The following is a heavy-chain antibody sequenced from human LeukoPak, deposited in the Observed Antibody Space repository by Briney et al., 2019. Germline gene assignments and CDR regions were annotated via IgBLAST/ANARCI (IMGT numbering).Heavy chain of an antibody. V-gene: IGHV3-21*01. D-gene: IGHD5-24*01. CDR1: GFAFSSYS. CDR2: ISSSSRHI. Sequence: PGGSLRLSCAASGFAFSSYSMTWVRQAPGKGLEWVSSISSSSRHIYYADSVKGRFTISRDNAKNSLFLQMDSLRAEDTAVYYCARGRGGYNWNYWGQGTLVTVSS. CDR3: ARGRGGYNWNY. J-gene: IGHJ4*02.